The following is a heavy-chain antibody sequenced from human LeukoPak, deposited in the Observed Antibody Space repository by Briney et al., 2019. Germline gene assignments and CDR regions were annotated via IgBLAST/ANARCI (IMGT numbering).Heavy chain of an antibody. CDR2: INPNSGGT. CDR3: ARDPYSGSWVDY. J-gene: IGHJ4*02. D-gene: IGHD6-13*01. CDR1: GYTFTGYY. V-gene: IGHV1-2*02. Sequence: ASVKVSCKASGYTFTGYYMHWVRQAPGQGLEWMGWINPNSGGTNYAQKFQGRVTMTRDTSISTAYMELSRLRSDDTAVYYCARDPYSGSWVDYWGQGTLVTVSS.